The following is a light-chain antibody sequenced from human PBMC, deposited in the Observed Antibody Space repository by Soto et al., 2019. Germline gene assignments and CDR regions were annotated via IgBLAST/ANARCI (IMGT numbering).Light chain of an antibody. V-gene: IGLV1-47*01. CDR3: AAWADTLSGYV. Sequence: QSVLTQPPSASGTPGQRVTISCSGSSSNIGSNYVCWYQQLPGTAPKLLIFRNNLRPSGVPDRFTGSKSDTSASLAISGLRSEDEADYYCAAWADTLSGYVFGTGTKVTVL. CDR2: RNN. CDR1: SSNIGSNY. J-gene: IGLJ1*01.